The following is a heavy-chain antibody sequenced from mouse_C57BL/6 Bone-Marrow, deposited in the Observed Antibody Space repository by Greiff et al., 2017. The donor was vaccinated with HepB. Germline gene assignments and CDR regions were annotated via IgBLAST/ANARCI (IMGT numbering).Heavy chain of an antibody. V-gene: IGHV14-4*01. CDR2: IDPENGDT. CDR3: TTRLGGY. Sequence: EVQLQQSGAELVRPGASVKLSCTASGFNIKDDYMHWVKQRPEQGLEWIGWIDPENGDTEYASKFQGKATITADTSSNTAYLQLSSLTSEDTAVYYCTTRLGGYWGQGTTLTVSS. J-gene: IGHJ2*01. D-gene: IGHD4-1*01. CDR1: GFNIKDDY.